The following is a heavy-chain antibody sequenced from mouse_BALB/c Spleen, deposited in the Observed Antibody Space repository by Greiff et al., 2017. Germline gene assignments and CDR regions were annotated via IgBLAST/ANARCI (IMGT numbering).Heavy chain of an antibody. CDR2: IWAGGST. J-gene: IGHJ3*01. CDR3: ARAYYGNAWFAY. V-gene: IGHV2-9*02. Sequence: QVHVKQSGPGLVAPSQSLSITCTVSGFSLTSYGVHWVRQPPGKGLEWLGVIWAGGSTNYNSALMSRLSISKDNSKSQVFLKMNSLQTDDTAMYYCARAYYGNAWFAYWGQGTLVTVSA. CDR1: GFSLTSYG. D-gene: IGHD2-10*01.